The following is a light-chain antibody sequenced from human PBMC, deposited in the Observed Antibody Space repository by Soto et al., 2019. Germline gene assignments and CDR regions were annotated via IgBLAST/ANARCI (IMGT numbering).Light chain of an antibody. CDR2: AAS. Sequence: AIRMTQSPSSLSASTGDRVTITCRASQGISSYLAWYQQKPGKAPKLLIYAASTLHSGVPSRFSGSGSGTEFTLTISCLQSEDFATYYYQQYYSYPPWTFGQGTKVEIK. CDR3: QQYYSYPPWT. V-gene: IGKV1-8*01. CDR1: QGISSY. J-gene: IGKJ1*01.